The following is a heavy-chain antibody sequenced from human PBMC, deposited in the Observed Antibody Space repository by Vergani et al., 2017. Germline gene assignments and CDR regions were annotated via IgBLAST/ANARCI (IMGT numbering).Heavy chain of an antibody. CDR3: ARHTTYTDS. CDR2: IYPADSDT. V-gene: IGHV5-51*01. CDR1: EYSFGNYW. Sequence: EVELVPSGPEMRTPGASLKISCKGSEYSFGNYWIGWVRQMPGKGLEWMGIIYPADSDTRYSPSFQGQVTISADKSISTAFLQWDSLKASDTALYYCARHTTYTDSWGQGTLVTVSS. D-gene: IGHD1-1*01. J-gene: IGHJ4*02.